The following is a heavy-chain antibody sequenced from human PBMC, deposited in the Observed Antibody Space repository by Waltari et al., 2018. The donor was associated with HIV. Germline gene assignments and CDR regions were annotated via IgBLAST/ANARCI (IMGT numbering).Heavy chain of an antibody. D-gene: IGHD6-19*01. CDR2: ISSSSSTI. Sequence: EVQLVESGGGLVQPGGSLRLSCAASGFTFSSYSMNWVRQPPGKGRGWVSYISSSSSTIYYADSVKGRFTISRDNAKNSLYLQMNSLRAEDTAVYYCARGNSSGRWAFDIWGRGTMVTVSS. CDR1: GFTFSSYS. CDR3: ARGNSSGRWAFDI. J-gene: IGHJ3*02. V-gene: IGHV3-48*04.